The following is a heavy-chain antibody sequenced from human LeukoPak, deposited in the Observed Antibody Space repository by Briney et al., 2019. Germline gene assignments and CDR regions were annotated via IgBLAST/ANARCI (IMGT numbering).Heavy chain of an antibody. CDR3: ARGRYYYGSRKDWFDP. CDR2: INHSGST. CDR1: GGSFSGYY. V-gene: IGHV4-34*01. Sequence: SEALSLTCAVYGGSFSGYYWSWIRQPPGKGLEWIGEINHSGSTNYNPSLKSRVTISVDTSKNQFSLKLSSVTAADTAVYYCARGRYYYGSRKDWFDPWGQGTLVTVSS. D-gene: IGHD3-10*01. J-gene: IGHJ5*02.